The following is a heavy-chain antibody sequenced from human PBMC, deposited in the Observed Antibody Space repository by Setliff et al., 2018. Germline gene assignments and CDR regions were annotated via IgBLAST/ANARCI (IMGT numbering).Heavy chain of an antibody. D-gene: IGHD1-1*01. J-gene: IGHJ4*02. CDR1: GGSISSGDYY. CDR3: ARTGTYRYFDY. V-gene: IGHV4-30-4*08. Sequence: SETLSLTCTVSGGSISSGDYYWSWIRQHPGKGLEWIGYIYYSGSTYYNPSLKSRVTISVDTSKNQFSLKLRSVTAADTAVYYCARTGTYRYFDYWGQGILVTVSS. CDR2: IYYSGST.